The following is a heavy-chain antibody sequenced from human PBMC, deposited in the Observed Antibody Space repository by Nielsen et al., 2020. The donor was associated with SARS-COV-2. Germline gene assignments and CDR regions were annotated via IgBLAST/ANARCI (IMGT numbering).Heavy chain of an antibody. V-gene: IGHV1-8*02. CDR1: GGTFSSYA. CDR3: ARWRVAAGTWYYYYGMDV. D-gene: IGHD6-13*01. Sequence: ASVKVSCKASGGTFSSYAINWVRQATGQGLEWMGWMNPNSGNTGYAQKFQGRVTMTRNTSISTAYMELSSLRSEDTAVYYCARWRVAAGTWYYYYGMDVWGQGTTVTVSS. J-gene: IGHJ6*02. CDR2: MNPNSGNT.